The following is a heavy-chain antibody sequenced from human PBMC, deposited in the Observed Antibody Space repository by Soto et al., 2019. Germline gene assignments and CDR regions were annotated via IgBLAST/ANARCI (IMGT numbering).Heavy chain of an antibody. CDR2: INHSGST. Sequence: ASETLSLTCAVYGGSFSGYYWSWIRQPPGKGLEWIGEINHSGSTNYNPSLKSRVTISVDTSKNQFSLKLSSVTAADTAVYYCATRRYSSSWTASGGWFDPWGQGTLVTVSS. CDR3: ATRRYSSSWTASGGWFDP. V-gene: IGHV4-34*01. D-gene: IGHD6-13*01. CDR1: GGSFSGYY. J-gene: IGHJ5*02.